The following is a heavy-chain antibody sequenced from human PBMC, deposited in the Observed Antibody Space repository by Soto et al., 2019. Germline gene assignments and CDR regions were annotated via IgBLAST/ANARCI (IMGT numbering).Heavy chain of an antibody. V-gene: IGHV5-51*01. Sequence: GESLKISCKGSGYIFTSYWIGWVRQMPGKGLEWMGIIYPGDSDTRYSPSFQGQVTISADKSISTAYLQWSSLKASDTTMYYCDRQHTVYSYDSSASPTPYYYGMDVWCKATTVSVS. CDR2: IYPGDSDT. D-gene: IGHD3-22*01. J-gene: IGHJ6*04. CDR3: DRQHTVYSYDSSASPTPYYYGMDV. CDR1: GYIFTSYW.